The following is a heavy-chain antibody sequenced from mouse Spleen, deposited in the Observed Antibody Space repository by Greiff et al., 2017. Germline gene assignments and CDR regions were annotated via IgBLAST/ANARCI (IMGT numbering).Heavy chain of an antibody. V-gene: IGHV1-7*01. J-gene: IGHJ4*01. CDR3: ARDYSNYDYAMDY. D-gene: IGHD2-5*01. CDR2: INPSSGYI. Sequence: VQLQQSGAELAKPGASMKLSCKASGYTFTTYWMHWLKQRPGQGLEWIGYINPSSGYIKYNQKFKDKATLTADKSSSTAYMQLSSLTYEDSAVYYCARDYSNYDYAMDYWGQGTSVTVSS. CDR1: GYTFTTYW.